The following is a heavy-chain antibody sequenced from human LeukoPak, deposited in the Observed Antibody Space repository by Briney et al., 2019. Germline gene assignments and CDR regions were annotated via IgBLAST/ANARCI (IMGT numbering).Heavy chain of an antibody. CDR2: IYYSGST. J-gene: IGHJ4*02. CDR1: GGSISSGGYY. D-gene: IGHD3-3*01. V-gene: IGHV4-61*08. Sequence: PSETLSLTCTVSGGSISSGGYYWSWIRQHPGKGLEWIGYIYYSGSTNYNPSLKSRVTISVDTSKNQFSLKLSSVTAADTAVYYCARAVTYYDFWSGPLGYWGQGTLVTVSS. CDR3: ARAVTYYDFWSGPLGY.